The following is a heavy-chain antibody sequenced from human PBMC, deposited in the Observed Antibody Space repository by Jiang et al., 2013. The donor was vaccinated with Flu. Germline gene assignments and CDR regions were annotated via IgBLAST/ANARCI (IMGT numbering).Heavy chain of an antibody. D-gene: IGHD6-19*01. CDR3: ATGRVAVAGTNRYYHYGLDV. Sequence: SGAEVKKPGASVKVSCKLSGYTLTEFSMHWVRRAPGEGLEWMGSFDPENGETIYAQKFQGRVTMTEDTSTDTAYMELSSLRSEDTAVYYCATGRVAVAGTNRYYHYGLDVWGQGTTVTVSS. V-gene: IGHV1-24*01. J-gene: IGHJ6*02. CDR2: FDPENGET. CDR1: GYTLTEFS.